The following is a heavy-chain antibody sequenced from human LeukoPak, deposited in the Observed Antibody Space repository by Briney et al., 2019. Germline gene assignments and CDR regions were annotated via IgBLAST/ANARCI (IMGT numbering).Heavy chain of an antibody. Sequence: ASVKVSCKASGYTFTSYGISWVRQAPGQGLEWMGWISAYNGNANYAQKLQGRVTMTTDTSTSTAYMELRSLRSDDTAVYYCARGDYHDSSAVFDYWGQGTLVTVSS. CDR3: ARGDYHDSSAVFDY. V-gene: IGHV1-18*01. D-gene: IGHD3-22*01. CDR2: ISAYNGNA. CDR1: GYTFTSYG. J-gene: IGHJ4*02.